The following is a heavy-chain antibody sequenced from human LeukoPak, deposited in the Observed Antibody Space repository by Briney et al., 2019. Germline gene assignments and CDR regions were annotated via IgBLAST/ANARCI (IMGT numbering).Heavy chain of an antibody. Sequence: GGSLSFSCAASGFTVTTDHMSWVRQAPGRGLEWVSIVYSDGSKYHADSVKGRFTISRDTCKNTVHLQMNSLRAEDTAIYYCARVWELSFDHWGQGNLVTVSS. D-gene: IGHD1-26*01. V-gene: IGHV3-53*01. CDR1: GFTVTTDH. CDR2: VYSDGSK. J-gene: IGHJ4*02. CDR3: ARVWELSFDH.